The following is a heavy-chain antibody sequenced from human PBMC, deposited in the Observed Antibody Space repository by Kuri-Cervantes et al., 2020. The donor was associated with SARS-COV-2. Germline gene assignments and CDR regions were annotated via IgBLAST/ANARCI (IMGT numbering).Heavy chain of an antibody. Sequence: GESLKISCAASGFTLSSHNMNWVRQAPGKGLQWVSFISSSYIFYADSVRGRFTISRDNAKNSVYLQMNSLRAEDTAVYYCAREDPSDNWFDPWGQGTLVTVSS. V-gene: IGHV3-21*01. CDR3: AREDPSDNWFDP. CDR1: GFTLSSHN. J-gene: IGHJ5*02. CDR2: ISSSYI.